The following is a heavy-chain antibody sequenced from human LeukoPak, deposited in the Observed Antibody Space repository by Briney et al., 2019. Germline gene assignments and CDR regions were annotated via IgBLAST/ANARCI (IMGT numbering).Heavy chain of an antibody. CDR3: ARGEPLVNDYYYYYGMDV. V-gene: IGHV1-69*13. Sequence: SVTVSCKASGGTFSSYAISWVRQAPGQGLEWMGGIIPIFGTANYAQKFQGRVTITADESTSTAYMELSSLRSEDTAVYYCARGEPLVNDYYYYYGMDVWGQGTTVTVSS. CDR1: GGTFSSYA. J-gene: IGHJ6*02. CDR2: IIPIFGTA. D-gene: IGHD6-13*01.